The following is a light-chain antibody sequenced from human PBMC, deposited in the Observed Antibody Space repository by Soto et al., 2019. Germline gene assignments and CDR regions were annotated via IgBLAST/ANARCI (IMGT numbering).Light chain of an antibody. Sequence: EIVLTQSPATLSLSPGERATLSCRASQSVSSYLAWYQQKPGQAPRLLIYDASNRATGIPARFSGSGSGTDLTLTISSLEPEDFAVYYCLQRSNWPLAFGGGTKVEIK. CDR2: DAS. CDR1: QSVSSY. V-gene: IGKV3-11*01. J-gene: IGKJ4*01. CDR3: LQRSNWPLA.